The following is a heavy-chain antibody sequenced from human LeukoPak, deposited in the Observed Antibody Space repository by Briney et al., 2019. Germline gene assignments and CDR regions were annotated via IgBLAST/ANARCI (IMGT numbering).Heavy chain of an antibody. CDR1: GYTFTSYG. Sequence: ASVKVSCKASGYTFTSYGISWVRQAPGQGLEGMGWISAYNGNTNYAQQLQGRVTMTTDTSTGTAYMELKSLRSDDTAVYYCARDFYYYDSSGYYYDYWGQGTLVTVSS. CDR2: ISAYNGNT. J-gene: IGHJ4*02. D-gene: IGHD3-22*01. V-gene: IGHV1-18*01. CDR3: ARDFYYYDSSGYYYDY.